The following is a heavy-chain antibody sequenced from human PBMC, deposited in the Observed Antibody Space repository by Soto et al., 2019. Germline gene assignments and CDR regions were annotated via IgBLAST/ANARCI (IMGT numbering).Heavy chain of an antibody. CDR3: ARHNGPLYVGYYYDMDV. CDR1: GGSISSSSYY. CDR2: IYYSGYT. V-gene: IGHV4-39*01. Sequence: QLQLQESGPGLVKPSETLSLTCTVSGGSISSSSYYWGWIRQPPGKGLEWIGSIYYSGYTYYNPSFKSRVTISVDTSKNQSSLKLSSVTAADTAVYYCARHNGPLYVGYYYDMDVWGQGTTVTVSS. D-gene: IGHD3-16*01. J-gene: IGHJ6*02.